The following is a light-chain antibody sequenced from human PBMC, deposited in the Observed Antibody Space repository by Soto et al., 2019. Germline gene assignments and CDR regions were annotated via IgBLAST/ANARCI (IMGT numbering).Light chain of an antibody. V-gene: IGLV2-14*01. Sequence: QSVLTQPASVSGSPGQSITISCTGTSSDVGGYDYVSWYQHHPGKAPKLTIYEVSNRPSGVSNRFSGSKSGNTASLTISGLQAEDEAEYYCSSYTSSSTDVFGAGTKVNV. CDR2: EVS. CDR1: SSDVGGYDY. J-gene: IGLJ1*01. CDR3: SSYTSSSTDV.